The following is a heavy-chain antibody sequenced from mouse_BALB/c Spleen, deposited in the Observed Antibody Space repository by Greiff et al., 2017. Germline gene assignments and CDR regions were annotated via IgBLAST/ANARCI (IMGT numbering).Heavy chain of an antibody. CDR2: ISDGGSYT. Sequence: EVKLMESGGGLAKPGGSLKLSCAASGFTFSDYYMYWVRQTPEKRLEWVATISDGGSYTYYQDSVKGRFTISRDNAKNNLYLQMSSLKSEDTAMYYCAIDRDTTVPHYYAIDYWGQGTSVTVSA. V-gene: IGHV5-4*02. CDR3: AIDRDTTVPHYYAIDY. D-gene: IGHD1-1*01. J-gene: IGHJ4*01. CDR1: GFTFSDYY.